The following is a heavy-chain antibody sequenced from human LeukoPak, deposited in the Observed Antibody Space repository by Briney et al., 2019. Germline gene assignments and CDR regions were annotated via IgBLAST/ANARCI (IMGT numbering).Heavy chain of an antibody. CDR3: AKDGAYYDFWSGYPTHYYYYYMDV. V-gene: IGHV3-23*01. CDR2: LSGSGGST. J-gene: IGHJ6*03. Sequence: PGGSLRLSCAASGFTFSSYAMSWVRQAPGKGLEWVSALSGSGGSTYYADSVKGRFSISSDNSKNTLYLQMNSLRAEDTAVYYCAKDGAYYDFWSGYPTHYYYYYMDVWGKGTTVTVSS. D-gene: IGHD3-3*01. CDR1: GFTFSSYA.